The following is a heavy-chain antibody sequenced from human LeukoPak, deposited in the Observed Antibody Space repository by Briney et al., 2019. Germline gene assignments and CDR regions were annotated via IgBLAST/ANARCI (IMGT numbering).Heavy chain of an antibody. V-gene: IGHV1-24*01. CDR2: FDPEDGET. CDR3: ATDYCSGGSCYVGAFDI. CDR1: VSTLTELS. D-gene: IGHD2-15*01. J-gene: IGHJ3*02. Sequence: ASVKVSCKVSVSTLTELSMHWVRQAPGKGLEWMGGFDPEDGETIYAQKFQGRVTMTEDTSTDTAYMELSSLRSEDTAVYYCATDYCSGGSCYVGAFDIWGQGTMVTVSS.